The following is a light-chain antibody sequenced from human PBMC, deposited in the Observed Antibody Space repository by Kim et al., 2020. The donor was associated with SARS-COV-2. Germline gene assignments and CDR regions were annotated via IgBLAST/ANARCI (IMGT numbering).Light chain of an antibody. CDR2: TAS. J-gene: IGKJ4*01. CDR1: RTIYSY. V-gene: IGKV1-39*01. CDR3: QQNSETPLT. Sequence: DVQMIQSPSSLSASVGDRVTITCRTSRTIYSYLNWYQQKPGKAPKLLIYTASSLQSGVPSRFSGSGSGTDFTLTISSLQPGDVATYYWQQNSETPLTFGGGTKVDIK.